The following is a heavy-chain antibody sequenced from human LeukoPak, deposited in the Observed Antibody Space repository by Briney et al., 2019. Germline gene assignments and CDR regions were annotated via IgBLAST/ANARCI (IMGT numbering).Heavy chain of an antibody. V-gene: IGHV3-7*01. CDR1: GFTFSSYW. J-gene: IGHJ4*02. CDR3: VRDVDY. CDR2: IKQDGSSI. Sequence: PGGSLRLSCAASGFTFSSYWMSWVRQAPGKGLQWVANIKQDGSSIYYVDSVRGRFTISRDNARNSLYLQMNSLRAEDTAVYYCVRDVDYWGQGTLVTVSS.